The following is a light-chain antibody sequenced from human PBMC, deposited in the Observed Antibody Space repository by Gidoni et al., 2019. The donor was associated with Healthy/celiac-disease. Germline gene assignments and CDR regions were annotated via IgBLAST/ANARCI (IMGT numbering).Light chain of an antibody. CDR3: QQYNNWPRT. CDR1: QSVSSN. CDR2: GAS. J-gene: IGKJ1*01. V-gene: IGKV3-15*01. Sequence: VMPPSPATLSLSPGERATLSCSASQSVSSNLAWYQQKPEQAPRLLIYGASTRTTGIPARFSSSGSGTEFTLTISSLQDEDFTVYYCQQYNNWPRTFGQGTKVEIK.